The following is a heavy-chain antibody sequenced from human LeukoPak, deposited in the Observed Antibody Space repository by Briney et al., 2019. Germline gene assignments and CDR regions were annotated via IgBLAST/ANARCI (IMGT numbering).Heavy chain of an antibody. V-gene: IGHV3-23*01. D-gene: IGHD3-3*01. CDR2: ISGSGGST. J-gene: IGHJ4*02. Sequence: GGSLRLSCAASGFTFSSYAMSWGRQAPGEGLECVSAISGSGGSTYYADSVKGWFTISRDNSKNTLYLQINSLRAEHTAVYYCANRPVLRFLEWIDWGQGTLVTVSS. CDR1: GFTFSSYA. CDR3: ANRPVLRFLEWID.